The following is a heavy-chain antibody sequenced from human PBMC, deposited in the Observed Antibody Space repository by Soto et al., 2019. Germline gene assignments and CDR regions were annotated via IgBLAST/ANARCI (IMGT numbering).Heavy chain of an antibody. D-gene: IGHD3-22*01. CDR1: GYSFNNNW. CDR3: ARRDSSGLPDY. CDR2: IHPGDSDS. Sequence: GESLKISCKGAGYSFNNNWIGWVRQMPGKGLEWMGIIHPGDSDSRYSPSFQGQVTMSVDKSINTAYLQWSSLKASDTAMYYCARRDSSGLPDYWGQRTLLTVSS. J-gene: IGHJ4*02. V-gene: IGHV5-51*01.